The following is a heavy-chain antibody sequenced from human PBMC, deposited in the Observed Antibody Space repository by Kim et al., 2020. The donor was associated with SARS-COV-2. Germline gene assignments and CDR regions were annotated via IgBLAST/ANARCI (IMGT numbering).Heavy chain of an antibody. Sequence: SQTLSLTCAISGDSVSSNSAAWNWIRQSPSRGLEWLGRTYYRSKWYNDYAVSVKSRITINPDTSKNQFSLQLNSVTPEDTAVYYCARGRAFDSDYVWGSYRYPYYFDYWGQGTLVTVSS. CDR2: TYYRSKWYN. CDR1: GDSVSSNSAA. CDR3: ARGRAFDSDYVWGSYRYPYYFDY. J-gene: IGHJ4*02. D-gene: IGHD3-16*02. V-gene: IGHV6-1*01.